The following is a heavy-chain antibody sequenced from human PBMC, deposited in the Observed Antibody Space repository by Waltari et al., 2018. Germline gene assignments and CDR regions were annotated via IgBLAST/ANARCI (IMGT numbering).Heavy chain of an antibody. CDR2: IYYSGST. CDR1: GGSISRGGYY. V-gene: IGHV4-31*03. D-gene: IGHD3-22*01. J-gene: IGHJ1*01. Sequence: QVQLQESGPGLVKPSQTLSLTCTFSGGSISRGGYYWRWLRQHPGKGLEWIGYIYYSGSTYYNPSLKSRVTISVDTSKNQFSLKLSSVTAADTAVYYCATSSGTIVVVNETWGQGTLVTVSS. CDR3: ATSSGTIVVVNET.